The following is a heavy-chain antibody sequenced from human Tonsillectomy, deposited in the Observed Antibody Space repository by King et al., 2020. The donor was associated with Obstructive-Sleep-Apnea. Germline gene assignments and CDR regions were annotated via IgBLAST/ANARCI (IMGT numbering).Heavy chain of an antibody. CDR2: ISYDGSNK. CDR3: AKPLGIAVAGVNYDAFDI. Sequence: QLVQSGGGVVQPGRSLRLSCAASGFTFSSYGMHWVRQAPGKGLEWVAVISYDGSNKYYADSVKGRFTISRDNSKNTLYLQMNSLRAEDTAVYYCAKPLGIAVAGVNYDAFDIWGQGTMVTVSS. V-gene: IGHV3-30*18. D-gene: IGHD6-19*01. J-gene: IGHJ3*02. CDR1: GFTFSSYG.